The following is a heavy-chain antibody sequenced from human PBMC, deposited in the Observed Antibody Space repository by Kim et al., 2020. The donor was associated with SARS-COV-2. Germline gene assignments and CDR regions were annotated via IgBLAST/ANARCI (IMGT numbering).Heavy chain of an antibody. J-gene: IGHJ5*02. CDR1: GFTFSDYY. CDR2: ISSSSSYT. Sequence: GGSLRLSCAASGFTFSDYYMSWIRQAPGKGLEWVSYISSSSSYTNYADSVKGRFTISRDNAKNSLYLQMNSLRAEDTAVYYCARVKFGGSGANWFDPWGQGTLVTVSS. CDR3: ARVKFGGSGANWFDP. V-gene: IGHV3-11*06. D-gene: IGHD3-10*01.